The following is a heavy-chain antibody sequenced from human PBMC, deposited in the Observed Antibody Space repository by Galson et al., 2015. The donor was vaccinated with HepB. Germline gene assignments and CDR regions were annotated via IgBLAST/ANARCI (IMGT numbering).Heavy chain of an antibody. Sequence: SLRLSCAASGFTFSSYSMNWVRQAPGKGLEWVSAISGSGGSTYYADSVKGRFAISRDNAKNSVSLQMNSLRAEDTAVYYCARISGSFGAYYFDFWGQGTLVTVSS. J-gene: IGHJ4*02. V-gene: IGHV3-21*01. CDR2: ISGSGGST. D-gene: IGHD1-26*01. CDR1: GFTFSSYS. CDR3: ARISGSFGAYYFDF.